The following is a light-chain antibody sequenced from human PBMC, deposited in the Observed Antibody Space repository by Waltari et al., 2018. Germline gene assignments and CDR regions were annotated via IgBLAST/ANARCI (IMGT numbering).Light chain of an antibody. CDR1: QILLHTNGNTY. CDR2: LVS. Sequence: DIVMTQSPLSLPVTPGEPASISCRSSQILLHTNGNTYLDWFLQKPGQSPQLLIPLVSNRASGVPDRFSGSGSGTDFTLKISRVEAEDVGVYYCMQALQTPLTFGGGTKVEI. CDR3: MQALQTPLT. J-gene: IGKJ4*01. V-gene: IGKV2-28*01.